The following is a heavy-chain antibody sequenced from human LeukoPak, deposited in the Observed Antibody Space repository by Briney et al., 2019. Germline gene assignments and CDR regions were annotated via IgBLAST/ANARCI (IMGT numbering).Heavy chain of an antibody. Sequence: SETLSLTCAVSGGSISSGGYSWSWIRQPPGKGLEWIGYIYHSGSTYYNPSLKSRVTISVDRSKNQFSLKLSSVTAADTAVYYCARVSPFGVFFDYWGQGTLVTVSS. CDR2: IYHSGST. CDR3: ARVSPFGVFFDY. J-gene: IGHJ4*02. CDR1: GGSISSGGYS. V-gene: IGHV4-30-2*01. D-gene: IGHD3-3*01.